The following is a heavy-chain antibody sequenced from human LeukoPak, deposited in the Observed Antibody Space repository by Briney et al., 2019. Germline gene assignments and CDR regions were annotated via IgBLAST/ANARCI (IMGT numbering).Heavy chain of an antibody. CDR2: ISAYNGNT. J-gene: IGHJ6*02. CDR1: GYTFTSYG. D-gene: IGHD2-2*01. Sequence: ASVKVSCTASGYTFTSYGISWVRQAPGQGLAWMGWISAYNGNTNYAQKLQGRVTMPTDTSTSTAYMELRCLRSDHTAVYYCAVDIVVVPARYGMDVWGQGTTVTVSS. CDR3: AVDIVVVPARYGMDV. V-gene: IGHV1-18*01.